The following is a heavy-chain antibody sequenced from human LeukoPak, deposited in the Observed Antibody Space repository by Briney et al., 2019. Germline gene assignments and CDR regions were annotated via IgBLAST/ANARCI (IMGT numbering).Heavy chain of an antibody. D-gene: IGHD1-1*01. CDR3: AREGGGSTTSFDY. CDR1: GGSISSYY. J-gene: IGHJ4*02. CDR2: IYYSGST. V-gene: IGHV4-59*12. Sequence: SETLSLTCTVSGGSISSYYWSWIRQPPGKGLEWIGDIYYSGSTNYNPSLKSRVTISVDTSKNQFSLKLSSVTAADTAVYYCAREGGGSTTSFDYWGQGTLVTVSS.